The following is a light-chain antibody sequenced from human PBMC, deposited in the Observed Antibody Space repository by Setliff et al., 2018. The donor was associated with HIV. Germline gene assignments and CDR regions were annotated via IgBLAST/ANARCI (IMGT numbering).Light chain of an antibody. Sequence: EIVLTQSPDTLSLSPGERATLSCRASQSVMSSSLAWYQQKPGQAPRLLIYGASSRATGISDRFSGSGSGTDFTLTISRLEPEDFAVYYCQQYGGSRTFGQGTKV. CDR1: QSVMSSS. J-gene: IGKJ1*01. CDR3: QQYGGSRT. CDR2: GAS. V-gene: IGKV3-20*01.